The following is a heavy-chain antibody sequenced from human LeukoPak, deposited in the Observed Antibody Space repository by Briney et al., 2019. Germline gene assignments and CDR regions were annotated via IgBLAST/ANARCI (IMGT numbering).Heavy chain of an antibody. Sequence: SVKVSCKASGGTFSSYTISWVRQAPGQGLEWMGRIIPILGIANYAQKFQGRVTMTRDTSTSTVYMELSSLRSEDTAVYYCASGLVFGYCSSTSCYNDYWGQGTLVTVSS. CDR1: GGTFSSYT. J-gene: IGHJ4*02. CDR2: IIPILGIA. V-gene: IGHV1-69*02. CDR3: ASGLVFGYCSSTSCYNDY. D-gene: IGHD2-2*02.